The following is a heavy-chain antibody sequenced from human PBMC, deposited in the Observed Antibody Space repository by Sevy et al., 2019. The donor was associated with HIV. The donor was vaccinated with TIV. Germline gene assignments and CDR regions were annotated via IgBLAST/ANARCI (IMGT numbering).Heavy chain of an antibody. J-gene: IGHJ3*02. D-gene: IGHD3-10*01. CDR2: IGTLHDT. Sequence: GGSLRLSCAASGFTFSRYDMHWVRQVTGKGLEWVAAIGTLHDTFYADSVKGRFTISRESATESPFLQMNSLRDGDTAVYYWARGHGGNGPGPDDAFDIWGQGTMVTVSS. CDR3: ARGHGGNGPGPDDAFDI. CDR1: GFTFSRYD. V-gene: IGHV3-13*01.